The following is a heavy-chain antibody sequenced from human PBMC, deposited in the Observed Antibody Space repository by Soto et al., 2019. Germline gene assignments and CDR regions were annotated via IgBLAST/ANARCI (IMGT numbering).Heavy chain of an antibody. Sequence: ASVKVSCKASGYTFTSYGISWVRQAPGQGLEWMGWISAYNGNINYAQMLQGRVTVTTDTSTSTAYMELRSLRPDDTAVYYCARGEHSGWNYFDYWGQGTLVTVSS. CDR1: GYTFTSYG. J-gene: IGHJ4*02. CDR2: ISAYNGNI. V-gene: IGHV1-18*01. CDR3: ARGEHSGWNYFDY. D-gene: IGHD6-19*01.